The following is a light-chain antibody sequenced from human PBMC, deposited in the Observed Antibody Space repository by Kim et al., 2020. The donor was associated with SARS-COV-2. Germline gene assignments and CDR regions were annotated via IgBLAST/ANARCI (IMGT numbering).Light chain of an antibody. CDR1: QSIRTW. V-gene: IGKV1-5*03. CDR2: KAS. J-gene: IGKJ4*01. CDR3: QQYSTDFPT. Sequence: DIQMTQSPSTLSASVGDRVTITCRASQSIRTWLAWYQQKPGKAPKVLIYKASTLERGVPARFSGSGSGTEFTLTINGLQPDDFATYYCQQYSTDFPTFGGGTKVDIK.